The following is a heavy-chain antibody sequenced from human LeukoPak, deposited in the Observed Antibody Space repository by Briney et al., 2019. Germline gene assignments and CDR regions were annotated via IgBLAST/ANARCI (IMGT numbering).Heavy chain of an antibody. CDR2: ISDSGGST. CDR1: GFTFSSYA. Sequence: GGSLRLSCAASGFTFSSYAMSWVRQAPGKGLEWVSTISDSGGSTYYADSVKGRFTISRDNSKNTLYLQMNSLRAEDTALYYCATAGLYYGQPFDYWGQGTLVTVSS. CDR3: ATAGLYYGQPFDY. J-gene: IGHJ4*02. V-gene: IGHV3-23*01. D-gene: IGHD4-17*01.